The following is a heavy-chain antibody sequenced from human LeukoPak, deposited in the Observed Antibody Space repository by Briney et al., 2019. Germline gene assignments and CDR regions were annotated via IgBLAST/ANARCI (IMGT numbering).Heavy chain of an antibody. CDR2: IYYSGST. J-gene: IGHJ5*02. CDR1: GGSISSSSYY. CDR3: ARDDKYYDSSGS. V-gene: IGHV4-39*07. Sequence: KASETLSLTCTVSGGSISSSSYYWGWIRQPPGKGLEWIGSIYYSGSTYYNPSLKSRVTISVDTSKNQFSLKLSSVTAADPAVYYCARDDKYYDSSGSWGQGTLVTVSS. D-gene: IGHD3-22*01.